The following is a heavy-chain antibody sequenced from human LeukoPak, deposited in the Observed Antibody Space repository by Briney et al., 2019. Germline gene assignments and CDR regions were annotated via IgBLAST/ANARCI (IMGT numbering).Heavy chain of an antibody. J-gene: IGHJ4*02. V-gene: IGHV3-33*06. D-gene: IGHD3-22*01. CDR3: AKGGYYDSSGYLPGDY. Sequence: PGRSLRLSCAASGFTFSSYGMHWVRQAPGKGLEWVAVIWYDGSNKYYADSVKGRFTISRDNSKNTLYLQMNSLRAEDTAVYYCAKGGYYDSSGYLPGDYWGQGTLVTVSS. CDR2: IWYDGSNK. CDR1: GFTFSSYG.